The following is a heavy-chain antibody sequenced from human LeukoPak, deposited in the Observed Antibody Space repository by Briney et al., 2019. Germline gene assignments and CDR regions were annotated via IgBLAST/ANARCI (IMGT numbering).Heavy chain of an antibody. CDR2: IYYTGST. CDR1: GGSISSYY. D-gene: IGHD6-13*01. CDR3: ARTWQHLLVDF. Sequence: SETLSLTCTVSGGSISSYYWSWIRQPPGKGLEWIGYIYYTGSTNYNPSLKSRVTISIDTSKNQFSLKLRSVTAADTAVYYCARTWQHLLVDFWGQGTLVTVSS. V-gene: IGHV4-59*01. J-gene: IGHJ4*02.